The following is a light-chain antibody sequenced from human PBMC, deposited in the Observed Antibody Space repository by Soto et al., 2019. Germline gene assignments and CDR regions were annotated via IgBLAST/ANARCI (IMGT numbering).Light chain of an antibody. V-gene: IGLV1-40*01. CDR2: GNN. Sequence: QSVLTQPPSMSGAPGQRVTISCTGSSSNFGAGYDVHWYQHLPGTAPKLLIYGNNNRPSGVPDRFSGSKSGTSASLAITGLEAEDEADYYCQSYDSSLSGWVFGGGTKVTVL. CDR3: QSYDSSLSGWV. J-gene: IGLJ2*01. CDR1: SSNFGAGYD.